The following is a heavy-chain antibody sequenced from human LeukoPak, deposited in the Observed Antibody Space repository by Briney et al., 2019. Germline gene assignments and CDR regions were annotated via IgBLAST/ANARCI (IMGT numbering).Heavy chain of an antibody. V-gene: IGHV3-30*02. CDR1: GFTFRSYG. CDR3: ARSRLRFLEWLPHSNYHYYYMDV. J-gene: IGHJ6*03. D-gene: IGHD3-3*01. Sequence: GGSLRLSCAASGFTFRSYGMHWVRQAPGKGLEWVAFIRYDGSNKYYADSVKGRFTISRDNSKNTLYLQMNSLRVEDTAVYYCARSRLRFLEWLPHSNYHYYYMDVWGKGTTVTVSS. CDR2: IRYDGSNK.